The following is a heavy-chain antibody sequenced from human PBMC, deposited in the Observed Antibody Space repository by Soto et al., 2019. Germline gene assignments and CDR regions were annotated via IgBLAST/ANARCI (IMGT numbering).Heavy chain of an antibody. CDR1: GYTFTDYA. CDR3: AREGAHYTPLDH. CDR2: INVGNGNT. Sequence: ASVKVSCKASGYTFTDYAIHWVRQAPGQGLEWMGWINVGNGNTGYSRKFQGRVTNDRDMSASTDYKEVTSLTSEDKAIYYCAREGAHYTPLDHWGQGTPVTPSA. D-gene: IGHD2-15*01. J-gene: IGHJ4*02. V-gene: IGHV1-3*01.